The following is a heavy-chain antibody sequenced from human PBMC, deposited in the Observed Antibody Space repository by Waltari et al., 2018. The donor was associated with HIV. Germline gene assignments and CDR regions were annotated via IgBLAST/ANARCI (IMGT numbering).Heavy chain of an antibody. D-gene: IGHD2-8*01. Sequence: EVQLLESGGGLVQPGGSLRLSCAASGFTFRSYAVTWVRQAPGKGREWVSAIRGIGGSTYYADSVKGRFTISRDNSNNTLYMQMNSLRAEDTAVYYCAKQPRIVPIGGFWGQGTLVTVSS. CDR1: GFTFRSYA. CDR2: IRGIGGST. J-gene: IGHJ4*02. V-gene: IGHV3-23*01. CDR3: AKQPRIVPIGGF.